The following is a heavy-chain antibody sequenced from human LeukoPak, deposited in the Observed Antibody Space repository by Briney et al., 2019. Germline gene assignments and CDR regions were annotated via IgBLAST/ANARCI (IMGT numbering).Heavy chain of an antibody. V-gene: IGHV3-30*02. D-gene: IGHD3-10*02. CDR1: RFTLTNYG. CDR3: AKDVRAEGHRYFDY. CDR2: LAHDEIIK. J-gene: IGHJ4*02. Sequence: GGSLRLSCTMSRFTLTNYGIQWVRQAPGKGLEWVAFLAHDEIIKYFGASVMGRFTVSRDTSKNTVYLQMNTLRLEDTAVYYCAKDVRAEGHRYFDYWGQGTLVTVSS.